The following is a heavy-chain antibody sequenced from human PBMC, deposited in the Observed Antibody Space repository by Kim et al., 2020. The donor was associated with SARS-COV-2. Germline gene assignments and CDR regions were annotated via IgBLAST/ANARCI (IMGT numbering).Heavy chain of an antibody. V-gene: IGHV3-66*01. J-gene: IGHJ6*03. CDR2: IYSGGST. CDR1: GFTVSSNY. Sequence: GGSLRLSCEASGFTVSSNYMSWVRQAPGKGLEWVSVIYSGGSTYYADSVKGRFTISRDNSKNTLYLQMNSLRAEDTAVYYCARDSYYDFCSGYGDYYYYMDVWGKGTTVTVSS. D-gene: IGHD3-3*01. CDR3: ARDSYYDFCSGYGDYYYYMDV.